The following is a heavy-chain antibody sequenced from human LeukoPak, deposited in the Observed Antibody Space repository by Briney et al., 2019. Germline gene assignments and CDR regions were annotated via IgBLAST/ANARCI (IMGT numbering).Heavy chain of an antibody. CDR1: GYSFTSYW. CDR2: IYPGDSDT. D-gene: IGHD5-18*01. J-gene: IGHJ4*02. V-gene: IGHV5-51*07. CDR3: ARHSFVDTAMVEERGELDY. Sequence: GESLKISCKGSGYSFTSYWIGWVHQMPGKGLEWMGIIYPGDSDTRYSPSFQGQVTISADKSISTAYLQWSSLKASDTAMYYCARHSFVDTAMVEERGELDYWGQGTLVTVSS.